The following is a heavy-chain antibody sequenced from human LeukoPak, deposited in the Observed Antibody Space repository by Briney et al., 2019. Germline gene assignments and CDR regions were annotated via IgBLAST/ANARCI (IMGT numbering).Heavy chain of an antibody. D-gene: IGHD1-26*01. Sequence: PGGSLRLSCAASGLTLSSYGMHWVRQAPGKGLEWVAVISYDGSNKYYADSVKGRFTISRDNSKNPLYLQMNSLRAEDTALYYCARDRRGGSYALSIDYWGQGTLVTVSS. CDR2: ISYDGSNK. J-gene: IGHJ4*02. V-gene: IGHV3-30*03. CDR3: ARDRRGGSYALSIDY. CDR1: GLTLSSYG.